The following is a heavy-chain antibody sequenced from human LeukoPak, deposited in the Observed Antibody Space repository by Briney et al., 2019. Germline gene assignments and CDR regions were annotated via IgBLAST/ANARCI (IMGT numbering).Heavy chain of an antibody. CDR3: APEDCSGGSCYPFDY. D-gene: IGHD2-15*01. CDR2: INHSGST. J-gene: IGHJ4*02. Sequence: KPSETLSLTCAVYGGSFSGYYWSWIRQPPGKGLEWIGEINHSGSTNYNPSLKSRVTISVDTSKNQFSLKLSSVAAADTAVYYCAPEDCSGGSCYPFDYWGQRTLVTISS. CDR1: GGSFSGYY. V-gene: IGHV4-34*01.